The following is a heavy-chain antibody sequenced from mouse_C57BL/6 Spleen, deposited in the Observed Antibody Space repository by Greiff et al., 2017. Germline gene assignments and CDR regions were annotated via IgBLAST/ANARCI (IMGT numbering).Heavy chain of an antibody. CDR3: ARDGYGSSLDY. CDR1: GYSITSGYD. CDR2: ISYSGST. D-gene: IGHD1-1*01. V-gene: IGHV3-1*01. Sequence: VQLKESGPGMVKPSQSLSLTCTVTGYSITSGYDWHWIRHFPGNKLEWMGYISYSGSTNYNPSLKSRISITHDTSKNHFFLKLNSVTTEDTATYYCARDGYGSSLDYWGQGTTLTVSS. J-gene: IGHJ2*01.